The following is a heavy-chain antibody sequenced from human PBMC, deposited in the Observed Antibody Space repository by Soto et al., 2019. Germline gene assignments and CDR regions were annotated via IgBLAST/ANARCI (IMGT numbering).Heavy chain of an antibody. Sequence: SETLSLTCAVYGGSFSGYYWSCIRQPPGKGLEWIVEINHSGSTNYNPSLKSRVTISVDTSKNQFSLKLSSVTAADTAVYYCARGDYVWGSYRYTSLDYWGQGTLVT. J-gene: IGHJ4*02. CDR3: ARGDYVWGSYRYTSLDY. D-gene: IGHD3-16*02. CDR2: INHSGST. CDR1: GGSFSGYY. V-gene: IGHV4-34*01.